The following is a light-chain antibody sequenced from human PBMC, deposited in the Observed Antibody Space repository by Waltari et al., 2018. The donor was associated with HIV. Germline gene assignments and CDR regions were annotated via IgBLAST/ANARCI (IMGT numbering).Light chain of an antibody. CDR3: GSYAGSTTV. J-gene: IGLJ3*02. Sequence: QSALTQPASVSGSPGQSITISCTGTSSDVGSYNLVLWYQQHPGQAPILMLYEVTKQPSGISHRFAGSKSGNTASLTISGLQAEDEAEYYCGSYAGSTTVFGGGTELTVI. V-gene: IGLV2-23*02. CDR2: EVT. CDR1: SSDVGSYNL.